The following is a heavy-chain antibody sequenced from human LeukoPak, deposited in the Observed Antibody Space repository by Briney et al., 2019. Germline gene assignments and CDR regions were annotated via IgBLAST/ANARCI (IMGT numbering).Heavy chain of an antibody. V-gene: IGHV1-69*04. J-gene: IGHJ6*02. CDR1: GYTFTSYA. D-gene: IGHD6-13*01. CDR2: IIPILGIA. CDR3: ASPYSSSWRDYYYYYGMDV. Sequence: ASVKVSCKASGYTFTSYAISWVRQAPGQGLEWMGRIIPILGIANYAQKFQGRVTITADKSTSTAYMELSSLRSEDTAVYYCASPYSSSWRDYYYYYGMDVWGQGTTVTVSS.